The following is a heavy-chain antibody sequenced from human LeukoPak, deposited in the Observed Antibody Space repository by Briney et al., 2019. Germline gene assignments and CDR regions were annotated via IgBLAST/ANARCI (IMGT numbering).Heavy chain of an antibody. D-gene: IGHD4-17*01. CDR3: AVAGRYGDYGMELDY. J-gene: IGHJ4*02. Sequence: ASVKVSCKASGYTFTGYYMHGVRQAPGQGLEWIGWINPNSGGTNYAQKFQGRVTMTRDTSISTAYMELSRLRSDDTAVYYCAVAGRYGDYGMELDYWGQGTLVTVSS. V-gene: IGHV1-2*02. CDR1: GYTFTGYY. CDR2: INPNSGGT.